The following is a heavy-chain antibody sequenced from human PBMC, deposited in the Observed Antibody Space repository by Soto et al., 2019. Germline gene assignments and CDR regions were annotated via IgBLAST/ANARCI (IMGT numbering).Heavy chain of an antibody. J-gene: IGHJ5*02. CDR2: ISAYNGNT. CDR1: GYTFNSYG. CDR3: ARDLIAVRPGWFDP. Sequence: ASVKVSCKASGYTFNSYGISWVRQAPGQGLEWMGWISAYNGNTNYAQKVQGRVTLTTDTSTSTAYMELRSLTSDDTAVYYCARDLIAVRPGWFDPWGKGTLVTNSS. D-gene: IGHD6-6*01. V-gene: IGHV1-18*01.